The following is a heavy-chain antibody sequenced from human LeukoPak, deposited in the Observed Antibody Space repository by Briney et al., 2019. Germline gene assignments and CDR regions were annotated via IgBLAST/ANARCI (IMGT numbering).Heavy chain of an antibody. CDR2: ISSSSSYI. D-gene: IGHD3-10*01. CDR1: GFTFSSYS. CDR3: ARDRDLLLWFGESIMDY. J-gene: IGHJ4*02. V-gene: IGHV3-21*01. Sequence: GGSLRLSCAASGFTFSSYSMNWVRQAPGKGLEWVSSISSSSSYIYYADSVKGRFTISRDNAKNSLYPQMNSLRAEDTAVYYCARDRDLLLWFGESIMDYWGQGTLVTVSS.